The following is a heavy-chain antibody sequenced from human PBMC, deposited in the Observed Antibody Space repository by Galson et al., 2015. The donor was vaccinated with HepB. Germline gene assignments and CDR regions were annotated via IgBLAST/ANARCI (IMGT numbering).Heavy chain of an antibody. CDR1: GGTFSSYA. CDR3: ASNPMVVALRHYGMDV. V-gene: IGHV1-69*06. J-gene: IGHJ6*02. D-gene: IGHD2-15*01. Sequence: SVKVSCKASGGTFSSYAISWVRQAPGQGLEWMGGIIPIFGTANYAQKFQGGVTITADKSTSTAYMELSSLRSEDTAVYYCASNPMVVALRHYGMDVWGQGTTVTVSS. CDR2: IIPIFGTA.